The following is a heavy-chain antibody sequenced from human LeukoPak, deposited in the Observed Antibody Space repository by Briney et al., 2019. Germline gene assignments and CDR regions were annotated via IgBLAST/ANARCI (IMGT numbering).Heavy chain of an antibody. V-gene: IGHV4-31*03. J-gene: IGHJ4*02. CDR2: DGV. CDR3: AIYFRGGGGRGT. D-gene: IGHD2-21*01. CDR1: GGSISSGAYH. Sequence: PWETLSLTCTVSGGSISSGAYHWSWIRQLPGKGLEWIGHDGVYYNPSLKSRSTISVDTSKNQFSLKLSSVTAADTAIYYCAIYFRGGGGRGTWGRGTLVPVSS.